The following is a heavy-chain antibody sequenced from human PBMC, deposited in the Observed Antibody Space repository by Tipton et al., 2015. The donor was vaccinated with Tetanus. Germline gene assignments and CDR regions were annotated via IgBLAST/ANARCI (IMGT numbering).Heavy chain of an antibody. Sequence: CAVSGFILRDYYMSWIRQAPGKGLEWVSYISGSSGDIYHAGSVKGRFTTSRDNAKWSLYLQLDNLRAEDTAVYYCAAALPGAPPPYWGQGTLVTVSS. V-gene: IGHV3-11*01. CDR2: ISGSSGDI. J-gene: IGHJ4*02. CDR3: AAALPGAPPPY. D-gene: IGHD6-25*01. CDR1: GFILRDYY.